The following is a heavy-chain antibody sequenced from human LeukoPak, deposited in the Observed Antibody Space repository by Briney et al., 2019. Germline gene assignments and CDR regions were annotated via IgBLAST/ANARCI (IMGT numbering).Heavy chain of an antibody. D-gene: IGHD2-15*01. Sequence: SETLSLTCAVYGDSLRGDYWSWLRQPPRKGLEWLGEINHNGSTNYNPSLKSRVTISVDTSKNQFSLKLSSVTAADTAVYYCARGPPGYCSGGSCYEEENWFDPWGQGTLVTVSS. V-gene: IGHV4-34*01. CDR1: GDSLRGDY. CDR3: ARGPPGYCSGGSCYEEENWFDP. J-gene: IGHJ5*02. CDR2: INHNGST.